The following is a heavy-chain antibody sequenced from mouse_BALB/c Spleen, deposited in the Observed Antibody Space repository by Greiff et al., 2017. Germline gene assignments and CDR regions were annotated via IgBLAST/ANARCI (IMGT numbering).Heavy chain of an antibody. CDR3: ARVYGSSYWYFDV. Sequence: EVNVVESGGGLVQPGGSLRLSCATSGFTFSDFYMEWVRQPPGKRLEWIAASRNKANDYTTEYSASVKGRFIVSRDTSQSILYLQMNALRAEDTAIYYCARVYGSSYWYFDVWGAGTTVTVSS. CDR1: GFTFSDFY. CDR2: SRNKANDYTT. V-gene: IGHV7-1*02. D-gene: IGHD1-1*01. J-gene: IGHJ1*01.